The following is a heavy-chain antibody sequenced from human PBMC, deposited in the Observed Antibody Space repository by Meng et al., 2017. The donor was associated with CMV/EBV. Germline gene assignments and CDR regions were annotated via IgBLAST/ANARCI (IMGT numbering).Heavy chain of an antibody. J-gene: IGHJ3*02. CDR1: GFTFSNAW. Sequence: GESLKISCAAPGFTFSNAWMSWVRQAPGKGLEWVGRIKSKTDGGTTDYAAHVKGRFTISRDDSKSTLYLQMNSLKTEDTAVYYCTTEEAFDIWGQGTMVTVSS. V-gene: IGHV3-15*01. CDR3: TTEEAFDI. CDR2: IKSKTDGGTT.